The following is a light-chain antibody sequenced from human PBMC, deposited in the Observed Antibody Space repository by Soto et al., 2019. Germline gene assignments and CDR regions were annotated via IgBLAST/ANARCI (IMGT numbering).Light chain of an antibody. J-gene: IGKJ2*01. CDR2: WAS. V-gene: IGKV4-1*01. CDR1: QSVLFSSNNKNY. CDR3: QQSYSTPRT. Sequence: DIVMTQSPDSLAVSLGERATINCKSSQSVLFSSNNKNYLAWYQQKPGQPPKLLISWASTRESGVPDRFSGSGSGTDFTLTISSLQAEDVAVYYCQQSYSTPRTFGQGTKLEIK.